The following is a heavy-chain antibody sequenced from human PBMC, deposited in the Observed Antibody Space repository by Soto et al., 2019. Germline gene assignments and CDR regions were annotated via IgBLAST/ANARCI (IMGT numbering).Heavy chain of an antibody. J-gene: IGHJ6*02. CDR1: GFPFSSYG. Sequence: QVQLVESGGGVVQPARSLRLSCAASGFPFSSYGMHWVRQAPGKGLEWVAFISYDGSTQYYVDSVKGRFTISRDNSKNTLYLQMNSLRLEVTALYYRAKDRQGMDVWAQGTTVIVSS. CDR2: ISYDGSTQ. V-gene: IGHV3-30*18. CDR3: AKDRQGMDV.